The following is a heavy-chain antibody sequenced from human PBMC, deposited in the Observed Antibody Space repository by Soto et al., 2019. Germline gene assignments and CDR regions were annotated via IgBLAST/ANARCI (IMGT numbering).Heavy chain of an antibody. CDR1: GYSFIDHY. CDR3: ARDPRSWNYVGFGDS. V-gene: IGHV1-46*01. J-gene: IGHJ5*01. Sequence: QVQLVQSGAEAKKPGASVKISCKASGYSFIDHYIHWVRQAPGQGLEWMGVINPDGGSTSYAQKVQGRVSVTADTSTSTVYMALTSLTLEDTAVYYCARDPRSWNYVGFGDSWGQGTLVTVST. CDR2: INPDGGST. D-gene: IGHD3-16*01.